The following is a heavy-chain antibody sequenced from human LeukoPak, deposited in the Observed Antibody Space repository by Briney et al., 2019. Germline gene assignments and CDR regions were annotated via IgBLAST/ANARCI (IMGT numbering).Heavy chain of an antibody. CDR3: TKNGAFCLDV. D-gene: IGHD2-8*01. CDR1: GGSMSSFRW. J-gene: IGHJ6*04. CDR2: IHHDGST. Sequence: SGTLSLTCAVSGGSMSSFRWWSWIRQSPGEGLEWIGEIHHDGSTNYNPSLKSRVTMSVDKSKNQFSLELRSVTAAETAIYYCTKNGAFCLDVWGKGTTVTVSS. V-gene: IGHV4-4*02.